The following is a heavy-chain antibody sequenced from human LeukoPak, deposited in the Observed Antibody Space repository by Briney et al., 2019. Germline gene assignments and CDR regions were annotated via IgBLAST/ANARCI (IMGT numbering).Heavy chain of an antibody. CDR3: ARDRVGATDYFDY. CDR2: INSDGSSI. J-gene: IGHJ4*02. V-gene: IGHV3-74*01. Sequence: PGGSLRLSCAASGFTFSSYGMHWVRQAPGKGLVWVSRINSDGSSIRNADSVKGRLTISRDNAKNTLYLQMNSLRAEDTAVYYCARDRVGATDYFDYWGQGTLVTVSS. CDR1: GFTFSSYG. D-gene: IGHD1-26*01.